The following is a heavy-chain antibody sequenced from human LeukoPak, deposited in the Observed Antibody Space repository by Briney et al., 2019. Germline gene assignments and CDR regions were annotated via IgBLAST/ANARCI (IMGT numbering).Heavy chain of an antibody. Sequence: SETLSLTCTVSGYFINSGFYWGWIRQPPGKGLEWIGSIHFSGSTFYNPSLKSRVTISVDTSKNHFSLKLNSMTAADTAVYYCARGFRGPNFDYWGQGTLVTVSS. CDR2: IHFSGST. V-gene: IGHV4-38-2*02. CDR1: GYFINSGFY. CDR3: ARGFRGPNFDY. J-gene: IGHJ4*02. D-gene: IGHD3-10*01.